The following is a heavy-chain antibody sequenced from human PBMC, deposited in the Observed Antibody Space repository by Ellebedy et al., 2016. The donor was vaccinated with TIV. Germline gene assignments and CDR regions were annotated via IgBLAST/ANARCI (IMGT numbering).Heavy chain of an antibody. V-gene: IGHV3-74*01. Sequence: GESLKISCAASGFSFRSYWMSWVRQAPGKGLVWFSHINSDGSTTTYADSVEGRFTISRDNAKNTLYLQMNRLRVEDTAVYYCAREGAYGDYSPGQYGMDVWGQGTTVTVS. D-gene: IGHD4-17*01. CDR1: GFSFRSYW. J-gene: IGHJ6*02. CDR3: AREGAYGDYSPGQYGMDV. CDR2: INSDGSTT.